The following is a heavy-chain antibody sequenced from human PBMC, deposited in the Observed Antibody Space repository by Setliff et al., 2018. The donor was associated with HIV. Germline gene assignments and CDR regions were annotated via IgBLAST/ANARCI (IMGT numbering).Heavy chain of an antibody. CDR3: ASGPFYGDYHPGLYYFDY. V-gene: IGHV1-69*13. D-gene: IGHD4-17*01. CDR1: GDTFSSYA. CDR2: IIPIFGAT. Sequence: SVKVSCKASGDTFSSYAISWVRQAPGQGLEWMGGIIPIFGATNYAHKFQGRVTITADESTSTAYMELSSPRSEDTAVYYCASGPFYGDYHPGLYYFDYWGQGTLVTVSS. J-gene: IGHJ4*02.